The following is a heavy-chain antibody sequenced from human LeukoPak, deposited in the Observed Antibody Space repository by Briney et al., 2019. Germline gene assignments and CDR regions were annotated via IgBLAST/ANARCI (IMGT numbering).Heavy chain of an antibody. Sequence: GGSLRLSCSASGFIFSSYSMHWVRQAPGKGLVWVSLINSDGTTTTYADSVKGRFTISRDNAKNTLYLQMKSLRAEDTAVYYCASLAGAGTIDYWGQGTLVTVSS. CDR2: INSDGTTT. D-gene: IGHD6-13*01. CDR1: GFIFSSYS. J-gene: IGHJ4*02. CDR3: ASLAGAGTIDY. V-gene: IGHV3-74*01.